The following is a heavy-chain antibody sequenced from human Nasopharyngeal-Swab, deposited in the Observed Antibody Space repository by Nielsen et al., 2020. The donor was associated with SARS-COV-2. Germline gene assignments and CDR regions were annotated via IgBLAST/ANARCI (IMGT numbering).Heavy chain of an antibody. CDR2: ISSSSSTI. V-gene: IGHV3-48*02. CDR3: ARDQLTYDFWRGINWLDP. Sequence: WIRQPPGKGLEWVSYISSSSSTIYYADSVKGRFTISRDNAKNSLYLQMNSLRDEDTAVYYCARDQLTYDFWRGINWLDPWGQGTLVTVSS. D-gene: IGHD3-3*01. J-gene: IGHJ5*02.